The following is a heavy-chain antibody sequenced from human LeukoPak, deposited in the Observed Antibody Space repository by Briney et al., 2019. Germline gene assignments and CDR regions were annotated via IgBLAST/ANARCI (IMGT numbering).Heavy chain of an antibody. J-gene: IGHJ4*02. CDR3: ARDFYDSSGYYFSGTLS. Sequence: ASVKVSCKASGYTFTGYYMHWVRQAPGQGLEWMGWINPNSGGTNYAQKLQGRVTMTTDTSTSTAYMELRSLRSDDTAVYYCARDFYDSSGYYFSGTLSWGQGTLVTVSS. CDR1: GYTFTGYY. D-gene: IGHD3-22*01. CDR2: INPNSGGT. V-gene: IGHV1-2*02.